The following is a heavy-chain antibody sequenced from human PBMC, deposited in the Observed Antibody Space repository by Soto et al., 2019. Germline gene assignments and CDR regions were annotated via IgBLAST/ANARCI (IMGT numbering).Heavy chain of an antibody. CDR3: AGRGGAARPVY. CDR1: GGSISSSKW. D-gene: IGHD6-6*01. J-gene: IGHJ4*02. CDR2: IYHSGST. V-gene: IGHV4-4*02. Sequence: QVQLQESGPGLVKPSGTLSLTCAVSGGSISSSKWWTWVRLPPGKGLEWIGEIYHSGSTNYNPSLRSRVTLSVDKSKNQVSLRLTSVTAADTAVYDCAGRGGAARPVYWGQGSLVTVSS.